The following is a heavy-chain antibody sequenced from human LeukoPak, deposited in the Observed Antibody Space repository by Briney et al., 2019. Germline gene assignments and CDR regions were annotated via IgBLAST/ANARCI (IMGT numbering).Heavy chain of an antibody. D-gene: IGHD6-13*01. CDR2: IYPGDSDT. V-gene: IGHV5-51*01. Sequence: GESLKISCKGSGYSFTSYWIGWVRQMPGKGLEWMGIIYPGDSDTRYSPSFQGQVTISADKSISTAYLQWSSLKASDTAMYYCARQLVAAGPKRKSEYYYMDVWGKGTTVTVSS. CDR1: GYSFTSYW. CDR3: ARQLVAAGPKRKSEYYYMDV. J-gene: IGHJ6*03.